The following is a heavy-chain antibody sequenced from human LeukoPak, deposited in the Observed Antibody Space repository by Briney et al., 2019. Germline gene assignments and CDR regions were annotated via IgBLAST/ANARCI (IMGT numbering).Heavy chain of an antibody. J-gene: IGHJ4*02. Sequence: GGSLRLSCAASGSTFSTCLMSWVRQAPGKGMEWVSTMSGRGGTTYYAESVNSRCPISRDNSKNALFLQMKSMRGEDTAVCYCSRRPYCSAPGCQHIDLWGKEPRVTV. CDR2: MSGRGGTT. CDR3: SRRPYCSAPGCQHIDL. D-gene: IGHD2-15*01. CDR1: GSTFSTCL. V-gene: IGHV3-23*01.